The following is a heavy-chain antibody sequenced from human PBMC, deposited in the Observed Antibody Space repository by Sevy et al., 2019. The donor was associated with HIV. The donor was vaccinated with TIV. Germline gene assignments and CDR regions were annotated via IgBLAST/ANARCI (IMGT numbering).Heavy chain of an antibody. CDR2: LSFGCGEI. D-gene: IGHD2-8*01. J-gene: IGHJ4*02. CDR1: GFTFSKYS. CDR3: AREGCTKPHDY. Sequence: GGSLRLSCAASGFTFSKYSMSWVRQPPGKGLEWVSTLSFGCGEINYADSVKGRFTISRDNSKSSVYMQMNNLRPEDAAVYYCAREGCTKPHDYWGQGTLVTVSS. V-gene: IGHV3-23*01.